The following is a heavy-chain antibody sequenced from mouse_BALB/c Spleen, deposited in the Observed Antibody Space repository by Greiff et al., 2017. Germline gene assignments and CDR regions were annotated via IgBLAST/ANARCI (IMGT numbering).Heavy chain of an antibody. V-gene: IGHV5-6-3*01. Sequence: DVKLVESGGGLVQPGGSLKLSCAASGFTFSSYGMSWVRQTPDKRLELVATINSNGGSTYYPDSVKGRFTISRDNAKNTLYLQMSSLKSEDTAMYYCARGDYDGVWYFDYWGQGTTLTVSS. CDR1: GFTFSSYG. D-gene: IGHD2-4*01. CDR3: ARGDYDGVWYFDY. CDR2: INSNGGST. J-gene: IGHJ2*01.